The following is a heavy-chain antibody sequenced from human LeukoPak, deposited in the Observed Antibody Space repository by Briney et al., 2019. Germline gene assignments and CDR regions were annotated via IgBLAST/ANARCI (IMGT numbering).Heavy chain of an antibody. CDR3: AKLAGTGGFDY. Sequence: RPGGPLRLSCAASGFTFDDYGMSWVRQAPGKGLEWVSGINWNGGRTGYADSVKGRLTISRDNAKNSLYLQMNSLRAEDTALYYCAKLAGTGGFDYWGQGTLVTVSS. J-gene: IGHJ4*02. CDR1: GFTFDDYG. V-gene: IGHV3-20*04. CDR2: INWNGGRT. D-gene: IGHD6-19*01.